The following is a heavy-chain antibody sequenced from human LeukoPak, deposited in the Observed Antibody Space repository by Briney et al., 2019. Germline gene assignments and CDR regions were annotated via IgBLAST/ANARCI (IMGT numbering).Heavy chain of an antibody. J-gene: IGHJ6*03. CDR1: GYTFTSYG. Sequence: ASVTVSCKASGYTFTSYGISWVRQAPGQGLEWMGWISAYNGNTNYAQKLQGRVTMTTDTSTSTAYMELRSLRSDDTAVYYCARDQRAAAGYYYYYYMDVWGKGTTVTVSS. CDR3: ARDQRAAAGYYYYYYMDV. D-gene: IGHD6-13*01. V-gene: IGHV1-18*01. CDR2: ISAYNGNT.